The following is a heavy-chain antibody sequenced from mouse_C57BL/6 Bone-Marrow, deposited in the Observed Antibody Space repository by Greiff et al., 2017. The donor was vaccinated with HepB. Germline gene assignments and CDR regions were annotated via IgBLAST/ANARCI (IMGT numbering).Heavy chain of an antibody. J-gene: IGHJ4*01. CDR1: GYTFTSYW. Sequence: VQLQQPGAELVKPGASVKMSCKASGYTFTSYWITWVKQRPGQGLEWIGDIYPGSGSTNYNEKFKSKATLTVDTSSSTAYMQLSSLTSEDSAVYYGARDYGSRDYAMDYWGQGTSVTVSS. V-gene: IGHV1-55*01. D-gene: IGHD1-1*01. CDR3: ARDYGSRDYAMDY. CDR2: IYPGSGST.